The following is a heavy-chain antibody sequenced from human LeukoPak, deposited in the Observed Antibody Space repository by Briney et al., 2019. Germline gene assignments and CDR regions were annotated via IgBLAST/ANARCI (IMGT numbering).Heavy chain of an antibody. V-gene: IGHV4-39*07. Sequence: KPSETLSLTCTVSGGSISSSSYYWGWIRQPPGRGLEWIGSIYYSGSTYYNPSLNSRVTISVDTSKNQFSLKLSSVTAADTAVYYCATMDSTVYWGQGTLVTVSS. CDR3: ATMDSTVY. CDR1: GGSISSSSYY. CDR2: IYYSGST. J-gene: IGHJ4*02. D-gene: IGHD2/OR15-2a*01.